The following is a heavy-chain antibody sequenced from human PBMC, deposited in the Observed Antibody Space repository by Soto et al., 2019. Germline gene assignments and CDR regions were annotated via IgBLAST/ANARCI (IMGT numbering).Heavy chain of an antibody. CDR2: ISAYNGNT. CDR1: GYTFTSYG. V-gene: IGHV1-18*01. D-gene: IGHD2-15*01. Sequence: ASVKVSCKASGYTFTSYGISWVRQAPGQGLEWMGWISAYNGNTNYAQKLQGRVTMTTDTSTSTAYMELRSLRSDDTAVYYCARGGPFYCSGGSCYEGVWFDPWGQGTLVTVSS. J-gene: IGHJ5*02. CDR3: ARGGPFYCSGGSCYEGVWFDP.